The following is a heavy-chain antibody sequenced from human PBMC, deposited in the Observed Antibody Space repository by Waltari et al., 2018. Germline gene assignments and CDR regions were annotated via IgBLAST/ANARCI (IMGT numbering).Heavy chain of an antibody. J-gene: IGHJ6*03. D-gene: IGHD2-2*01. CDR2: IYPSATS. CDR3: ARAGDIVVVPAAMSYYYYYMDV. Sequence: QVQLQESGPGLVKPSETLSLTCAVSGYSISSGYYCGWIRQPPGKGLEWIGSIYPSATSSATPALKSRATVSVDTPTSQFSLKLSSGTAADTAVYYCARAGDIVVVPAAMSYYYYYMDVWGKGTTVTVSS. V-gene: IGHV4-38-2*01. CDR1: GYSISSGYY.